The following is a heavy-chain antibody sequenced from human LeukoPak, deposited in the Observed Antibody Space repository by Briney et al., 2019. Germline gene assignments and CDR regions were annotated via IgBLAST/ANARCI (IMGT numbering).Heavy chain of an antibody. CDR1: HGSMSPYY. CDR2: IFYNGIT. CDR3: ARGGYYYLDV. Sequence: SETLSLTCTVSHGSMSPYYRSWIRQSPGKGLEWIAYIFYNGITKYNPSLWSRVTISIDTSRNQVFLNLNSVTAADTAVYYCARGGYYYLDVWGKGTTVTVSS. V-gene: IGHV4-59*01. J-gene: IGHJ6*03.